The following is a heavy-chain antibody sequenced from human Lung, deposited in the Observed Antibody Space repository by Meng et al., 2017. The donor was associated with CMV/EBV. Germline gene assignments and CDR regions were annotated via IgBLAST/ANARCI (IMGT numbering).Heavy chain of an antibody. J-gene: IGHJ6*02. D-gene: IGHD3-10*01. CDR1: GYTFTGYN. Sequence: ASVXVSCKASGYTFTGYNIHWVRQAPGQGLEWMGWINPHSGDTKYAQKFQGRVTLTTDTSINTAYMEVSRLKSDDTAVFFCARLFHTSLGTNYYYGMDVWGLGTTVTVSS. CDR2: INPHSGDT. CDR3: ARLFHTSLGTNYYYGMDV. V-gene: IGHV1-2*02.